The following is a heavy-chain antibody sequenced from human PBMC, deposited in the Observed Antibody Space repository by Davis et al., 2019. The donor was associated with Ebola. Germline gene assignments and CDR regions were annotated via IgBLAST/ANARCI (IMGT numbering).Heavy chain of an antibody. J-gene: IGHJ3*02. D-gene: IGHD3-22*01. CDR1: GYTFTSYG. CDR3: ARDYNYYDSNGYEGLDAFDI. CDR2: ISAYNGNT. Sequence: ASVKVSCKASGYTFTSYGISWVRQAPGQGLEWMGWISAYNGNTNYAQKLQGRVTMTTDTSTSTAYMELRSLRSDDTAVYYCARDYNYYDSNGYEGLDAFDIWGQGTMVTVSS. V-gene: IGHV1-18*01.